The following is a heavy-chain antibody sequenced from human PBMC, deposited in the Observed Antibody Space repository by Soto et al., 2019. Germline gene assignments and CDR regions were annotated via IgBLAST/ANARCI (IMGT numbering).Heavy chain of an antibody. CDR2: ISGSGGST. J-gene: IGHJ4*02. V-gene: IGHV3-23*01. D-gene: IGHD6-19*01. Sequence: EVQVLESGGGLVQPGGSLRLSCAVSGFTFSSYAMSWVRQAPGKGLEWVSGISGSGGSTYSADSVKGRFTISRDNSRNTLFLQMNSLRPEDRAVYYCAKDRKSGSGWYWDYWGQGTLVTVSS. CDR3: AKDRKSGSGWYWDY. CDR1: GFTFSSYA.